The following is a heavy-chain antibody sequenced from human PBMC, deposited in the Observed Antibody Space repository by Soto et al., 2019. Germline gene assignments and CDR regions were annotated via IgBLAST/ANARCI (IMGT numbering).Heavy chain of an antibody. J-gene: IGHJ3*02. Sequence: GEALKISCKASGYSFTSYWIGWVREMREKGLEWMGIIYPGDSDTRYSPSFQGQVTISADRSISTAYLQWSSLKASDTAMYYCARLATGLGHAYDILTGYYTVLGVGAFDIWGQGTMVTVSS. D-gene: IGHD3-9*01. CDR2: IYPGDSDT. CDR1: GYSFTSYW. V-gene: IGHV5-51*01. CDR3: ARLATGLGHAYDILTGYYTVLGVGAFDI.